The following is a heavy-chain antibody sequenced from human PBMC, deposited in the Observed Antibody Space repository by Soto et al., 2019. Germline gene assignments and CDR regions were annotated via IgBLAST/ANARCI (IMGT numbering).Heavy chain of an antibody. Sequence: PGGSLRLSCAASGFTVSSNYMSWVRQAPGKGLEWVSVIYSGGSTYYADSVKGRFTISRDNSKNTLYLQMNSLRAEDTAVYYCAREWEDNWFDPWGQGTLVTVSS. J-gene: IGHJ5*02. V-gene: IGHV3-53*01. CDR2: IYSGGST. D-gene: IGHD1-26*01. CDR3: AREWEDNWFDP. CDR1: GFTVSSNY.